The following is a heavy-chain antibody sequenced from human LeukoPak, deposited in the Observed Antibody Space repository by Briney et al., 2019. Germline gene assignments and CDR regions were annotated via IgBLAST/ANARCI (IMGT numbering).Heavy chain of an antibody. CDR3: ARNYYDSSGYKYAFDY. D-gene: IGHD3-22*01. V-gene: IGHV4-4*07. J-gene: IGHJ4*02. Sequence: PSETLSLTCTVSGGSISSYYWSWIRQPAGKGLEWIGRLYTSGSTNYNPSLKSRVTMSVDMSKNQFSLKLSSVTAADTAVYYCARNYYDSSGYKYAFDYWGQGTLVTVSS. CDR2: LYTSGST. CDR1: GGSISSYY.